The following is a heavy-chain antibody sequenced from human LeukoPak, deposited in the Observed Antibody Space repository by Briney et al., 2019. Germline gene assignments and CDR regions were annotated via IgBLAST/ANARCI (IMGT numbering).Heavy chain of an antibody. Sequence: SETLSLTCTVSGGSLSSGDYYWSWIRQHPGKGLEWIGYISYSGSTYYNPSLKSRLTISVDTSKNQFSLKLSSVTAADTAVYYRARGYYDILTHFDYWGQGTLVTVSS. CDR3: ARGYYDILTHFDY. CDR2: ISYSGST. CDR1: GGSLSSGDYY. J-gene: IGHJ4*02. D-gene: IGHD3-9*01. V-gene: IGHV4-31*03.